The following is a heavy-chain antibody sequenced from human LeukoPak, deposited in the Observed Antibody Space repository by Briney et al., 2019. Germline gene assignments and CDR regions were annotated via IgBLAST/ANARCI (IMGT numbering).Heavy chain of an antibody. CDR3: ARAEVRLPSIVVVPAAPPHDAFDI. V-gene: IGHV1-46*01. D-gene: IGHD2-2*01. CDR2: INPSGGST. CDR1: GYTFTSYY. J-gene: IGHJ3*02. Sequence: ASVTVSCTASGYTFTSYYMHWVRQAPGQGLEWMGIINPSGGSTSYAQKFQGRVTMTRDTSTSTVYMELSSLRSEDTAVYYCARAEVRLPSIVVVPAAPPHDAFDIWGQGTMVTVSS.